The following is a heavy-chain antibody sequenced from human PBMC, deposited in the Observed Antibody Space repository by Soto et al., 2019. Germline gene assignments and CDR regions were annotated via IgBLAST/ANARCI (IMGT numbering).Heavy chain of an antibody. Sequence: QVQLQESGPGLVKPSETLSLTCTVSGGSISSYYWSWIRQPPGKGLEWIGYIYYSGSTNYNPSLKSRVTISVDTSKNQFSLKLSSVTAADTAVYYCARGRKTYYYDSSGRGYYFDYWGQGTLVTVSS. CDR3: ARGRKTYYYDSSGRGYYFDY. J-gene: IGHJ4*02. CDR2: IYYSGST. D-gene: IGHD3-22*01. V-gene: IGHV4-59*01. CDR1: GGSISSYY.